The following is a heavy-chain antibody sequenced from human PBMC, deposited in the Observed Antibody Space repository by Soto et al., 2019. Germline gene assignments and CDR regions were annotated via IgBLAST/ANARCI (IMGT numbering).Heavy chain of an antibody. J-gene: IGHJ4*02. CDR1: GGSFSGYY. CDR3: ARGEYYGSGSYYPLYLDY. D-gene: IGHD3-10*01. Sequence: SETLSLTCAVYGGSFSGYYWSWIRQPPGKGLEWIGEINHSGSTNYNPSLKSRVTISVDTSKNQFSLKLSSVTAADTAVYYCARGEYYGSGSYYPLYLDYWGQGTLVTVSS. V-gene: IGHV4-34*01. CDR2: INHSGST.